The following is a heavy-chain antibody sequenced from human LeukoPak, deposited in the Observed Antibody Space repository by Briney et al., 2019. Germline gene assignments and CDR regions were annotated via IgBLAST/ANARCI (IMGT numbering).Heavy chain of an antibody. CDR3: ARDSSGYYFGSGYFDY. CDR1: GDSISSGSYY. CDR2: IYYSGST. D-gene: IGHD3-22*01. V-gene: IGHV4-61*01. Sequence: PSETLSLTCSVSGDSISSGSYYWSWIRQPPGKGLEWIGYIYYSGSTNYNPSLKSRVTISVDTSKNQFSLKLSSVTAADTAVYYCARDSSGYYFGSGYFDYWGQGTLVTVSS. J-gene: IGHJ4*02.